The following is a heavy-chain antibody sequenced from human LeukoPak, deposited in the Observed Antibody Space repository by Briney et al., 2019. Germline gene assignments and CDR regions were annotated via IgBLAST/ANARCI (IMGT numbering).Heavy chain of an antibody. D-gene: IGHD3-22*01. CDR3: ARGRAADYYDSSGYYPLDY. Sequence: SETLSLTCAVYGGSFSGYYWSWIRQPPGKGLEWIGEINHSGSTNYNPSLKSRVTISVDTSKNQFSLKLSSVTAADTAVYYCARGRAADYYDSSGYYPLDYWGQGTLVTVSS. V-gene: IGHV4-34*01. J-gene: IGHJ4*02. CDR2: INHSGST. CDR1: GGSFSGYY.